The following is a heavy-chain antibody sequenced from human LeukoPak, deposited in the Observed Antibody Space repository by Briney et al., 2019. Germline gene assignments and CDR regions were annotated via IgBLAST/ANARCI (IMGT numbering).Heavy chain of an antibody. J-gene: IGHJ4*02. CDR1: GDSISSYY. Sequence: PSETLSLTCTVSGDSISSYYWSWVRQPPGKGLEWIGYVHYTGSTKYNPSLKSRVTISLDTSKNQFSLKLTSVTAAATAVYFCARGINVGATSKWGQGTLVTVSS. CDR3: ARGINVGATSK. CDR2: VHYTGST. D-gene: IGHD1-26*01. V-gene: IGHV4-59*01.